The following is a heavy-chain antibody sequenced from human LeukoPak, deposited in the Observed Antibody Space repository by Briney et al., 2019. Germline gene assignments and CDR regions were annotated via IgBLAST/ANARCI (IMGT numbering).Heavy chain of an antibody. CDR2: IWYDGSNK. J-gene: IGHJ3*02. V-gene: IGHV3-33*01. Sequence: GRSLRLSCAASGFTFSSYGMHWVRQAPGKGLEWVAVIWYDGSNKYYADSVKGRFTISRDNSKNTLYLQMNSLRAEDTAVYYCARDKGVTTPDAFDIWGQGTMVTVSS. D-gene: IGHD4-17*01. CDR1: GFTFSSYG. CDR3: ARDKGVTTPDAFDI.